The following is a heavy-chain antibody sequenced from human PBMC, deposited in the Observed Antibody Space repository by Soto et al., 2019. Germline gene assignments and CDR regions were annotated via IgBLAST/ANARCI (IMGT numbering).Heavy chain of an antibody. Sequence: QLQLQESGSGLVKPSQTLSLTCAVSGGSISSGGYSWTWIRQPPGKGLEWIGYIYHSGNTYYNPSLKRRVTISGDRSKNQFTLNLSSVTAADTAVYYCASNVAADDALDVGGQGTMVTVSS. CDR2: IYHSGNT. CDR3: ASNVAADDALDV. V-gene: IGHV4-30-2*01. CDR1: GGSISSGGYS. D-gene: IGHD2-15*01. J-gene: IGHJ3*01.